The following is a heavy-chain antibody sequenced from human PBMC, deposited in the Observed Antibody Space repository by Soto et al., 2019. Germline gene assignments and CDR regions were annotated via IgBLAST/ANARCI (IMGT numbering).Heavy chain of an antibody. CDR1: GGSFSGYY. D-gene: IGHD6-6*01. CDR2: VSHSGST. V-gene: IGHV4-34*02. J-gene: IGHJ4*02. Sequence: QVQLQQWGAGLLKPSETLSLTCGVYGGSFSGYYWSWIRQPPGKGLEWIGEVSHSGSTNYNPPLKRRVTISVDTSKNHFSLKVSSVTAADTGVYYCARSNPSRPDYWGQGTLVTVSS. CDR3: ARSNPSRPDY.